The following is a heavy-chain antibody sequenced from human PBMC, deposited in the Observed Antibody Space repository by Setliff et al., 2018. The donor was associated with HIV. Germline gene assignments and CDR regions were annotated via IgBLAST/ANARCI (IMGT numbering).Heavy chain of an antibody. CDR3: AREGVG. V-gene: IGHV1-24*01. CDR1: GFTLREVS. Sequence: ASVKVSCKVSGFTLREVSMHWVRQAPAKGLEWMGYFDPEDGETVYALKFQGRVTITADEFTSTAYMELSSLRSEDTAVYYCAREGVGWGQGTMVTVSS. J-gene: IGHJ3*01. CDR2: FDPEDGET.